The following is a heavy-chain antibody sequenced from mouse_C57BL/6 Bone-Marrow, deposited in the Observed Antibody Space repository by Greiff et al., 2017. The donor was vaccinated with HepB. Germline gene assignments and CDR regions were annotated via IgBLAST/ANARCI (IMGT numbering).Heavy chain of an antibody. CDR3: ASYYGPLYYFDY. CDR2: IYPRSGNT. D-gene: IGHD1-1*01. Sequence: VQLQESGAELARPGASVKLSCKASGYTFTSYGISWVKQRTGQGLEWIGEIYPRSGNTYYNEKFKGKATLTADKSSSTAYMELRSLTSEDSAVYFCASYYGPLYYFDYWGQGTTLTVSS. V-gene: IGHV1-81*01. J-gene: IGHJ2*01. CDR1: GYTFTSYG.